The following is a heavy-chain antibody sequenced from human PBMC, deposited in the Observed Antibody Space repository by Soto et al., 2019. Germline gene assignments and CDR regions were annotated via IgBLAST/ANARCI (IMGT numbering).Heavy chain of an antibody. CDR3: ARGDAYYDILTGYLDP. Sequence: QVQLQESGPGLVKPSQTLSLTCTVSGGSISSGDYYWSWIRQPPGKGLEWIGYIYYSGSTYYNPSLNSRVTISVDTSKNQFSLKLSSVTAADTAVYYCARGDAYYDILTGYLDPWGQGTLVTVSS. D-gene: IGHD3-9*01. V-gene: IGHV4-30-4*01. CDR1: GGSISSGDYY. J-gene: IGHJ5*02. CDR2: IYYSGST.